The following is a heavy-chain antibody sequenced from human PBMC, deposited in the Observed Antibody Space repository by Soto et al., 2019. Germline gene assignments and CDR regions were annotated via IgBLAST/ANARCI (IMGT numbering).Heavy chain of an antibody. D-gene: IGHD6-13*01. J-gene: IGHJ5*02. CDR3: ARVGYSREFDP. V-gene: IGHV1-46*01. CDR2: INPSGGST. Sequence: QVQLVQSGAEVKKPGASVKVSCKASGYTFTSYYMHWVRQAPGQGLEWMGIINPSGGSTSYAQKFQGRVTMTRDTSTSTVYMELSSLRSDDTAVYYCARVGYSREFDPWGQGTLVTVSS. CDR1: GYTFTSYY.